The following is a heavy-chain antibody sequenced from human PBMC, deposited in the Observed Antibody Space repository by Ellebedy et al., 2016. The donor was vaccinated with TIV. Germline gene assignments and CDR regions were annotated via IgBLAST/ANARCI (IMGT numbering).Heavy chain of an antibody. CDR1: GGTFSSYA. CDR2: IIPILGIA. V-gene: IGHV1-69*04. D-gene: IGHD6-19*01. Sequence: AASVKVSCKASGGTFSSYAISWVRQAPGQGLEWMGRIIPILGIANYAQKFQGRVTITADKSTSTAYMELNSLRSEDTAVYYCARARSSGWLHTPDYWGQGTLVIVSS. J-gene: IGHJ4*02. CDR3: ARARSSGWLHTPDY.